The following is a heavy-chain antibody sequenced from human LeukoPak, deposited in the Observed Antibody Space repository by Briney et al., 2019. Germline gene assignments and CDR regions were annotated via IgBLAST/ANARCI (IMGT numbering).Heavy chain of an antibody. D-gene: IGHD6-6*01. Sequence: GGSLRLSCAASGFTVSNNYMSWVRQAPGKGLEWVSAVYDGDTTYYADSVKGRFTISRDNSKNTLYLQMNSLRAEDTAVYYCAREGLGVAYWGQGTLVTVSS. CDR3: AREGLGVAY. CDR1: GFTVSNNY. V-gene: IGHV3-53*01. J-gene: IGHJ4*02. CDR2: VYDGDTT.